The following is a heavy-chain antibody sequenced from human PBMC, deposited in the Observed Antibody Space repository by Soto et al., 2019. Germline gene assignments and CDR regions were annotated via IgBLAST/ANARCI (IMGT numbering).Heavy chain of an antibody. CDR1: GGTLSSYA. J-gene: IGHJ6*02. CDR2: IIPIFGTA. Sequence: SVKVSCKASGGTLSSYAISWVRQAPGQGLEWMGGIIPIFGTANYAQKFQGRVTITADKSTSTAYMELSSLRSEDTAVYYCARDVELRSRSFYYYYYYGMDVWGQGTTVTVSS. D-gene: IGHD1-7*01. CDR3: ARDVELRSRSFYYYYYYGMDV. V-gene: IGHV1-69*06.